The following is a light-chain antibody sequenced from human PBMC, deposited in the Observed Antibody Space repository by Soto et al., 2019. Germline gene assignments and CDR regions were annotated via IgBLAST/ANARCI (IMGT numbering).Light chain of an antibody. CDR3: QQYNNWSIT. J-gene: IGKJ5*01. CDR2: GAS. V-gene: IGKV3-15*01. CDR1: QSVSSN. Sequence: IVSTPSPATLSVSPGASAALSGRASQSVSSNLAWYQQKTGQAPRILIYGASTRATGIPARFSGSGSGTEFTLTISSMQSEEFAVYYCQQYNNWSITFGQGTKLDIK.